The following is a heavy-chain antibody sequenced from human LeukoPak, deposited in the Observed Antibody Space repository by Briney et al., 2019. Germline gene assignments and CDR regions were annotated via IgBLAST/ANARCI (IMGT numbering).Heavy chain of an antibody. Sequence: GSVQVSCKGCGWTFTSYGFSWLGQAPARGREGMGWISGYNGNTNYVQKLQGRVTMTTDPSTSTAYMKLRSLRSDDTAVYYCARDGWYSGSYYGSGNAFDIWGQGTMVTVSS. CDR2: ISGYNGNT. J-gene: IGHJ3*02. D-gene: IGHD1-26*01. V-gene: IGHV1-18*04. CDR1: GWTFTSYG. CDR3: ARDGWYSGSYYGSGNAFDI.